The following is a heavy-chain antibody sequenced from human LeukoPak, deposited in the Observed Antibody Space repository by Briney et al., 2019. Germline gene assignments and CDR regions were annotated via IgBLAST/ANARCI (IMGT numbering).Heavy chain of an antibody. Sequence: SETLSLTCTVSGGSISSSSYYWGWIRQPPGKGLEWIGSIYYSGSTYYNPSLKSRVTISVDTSKNQFSLKLSSVTAADTAVYYCARPLGRDYYDSSGYSNPMDNWFDPWGQGTLVTVSS. CDR1: GGSISSSSYY. J-gene: IGHJ5*02. D-gene: IGHD3-22*01. V-gene: IGHV4-39*01. CDR3: ARPLGRDYYDSSGYSNPMDNWFDP. CDR2: IYYSGST.